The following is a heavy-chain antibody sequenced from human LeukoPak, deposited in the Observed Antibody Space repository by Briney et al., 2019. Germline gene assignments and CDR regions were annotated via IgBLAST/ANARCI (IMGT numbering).Heavy chain of an antibody. J-gene: IGHJ4*02. CDR3: ATEGFYY. CDR1: GATFSKYG. Sequence: GGSLRLSCAASGATFSKYGMKWVRQTAGAGLEYVSGISRSGDITHYADSVKGRFTISRDNVKDTLYLQMNSLRAEDTALYYCATEGFYYWGPGTQVTVSS. V-gene: IGHV3-23*01. CDR2: ISRSGDIT.